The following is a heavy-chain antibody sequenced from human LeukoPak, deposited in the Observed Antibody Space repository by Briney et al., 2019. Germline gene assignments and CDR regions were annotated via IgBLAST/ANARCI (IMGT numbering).Heavy chain of an antibody. CDR3: ARISGSSRNFDY. Sequence: SETLSLTCTVSGYSISSGYYWGWIRPPPGKGLEWIGSIYHSGSTYYNPSLKSRVTISVDTSKNQFSLKLSSVTAADTAVYYCARISGSSRNFDYWGQGTLVTVSS. CDR1: GYSISSGYY. D-gene: IGHD1-26*01. V-gene: IGHV4-38-2*02. CDR2: IYHSGST. J-gene: IGHJ4*02.